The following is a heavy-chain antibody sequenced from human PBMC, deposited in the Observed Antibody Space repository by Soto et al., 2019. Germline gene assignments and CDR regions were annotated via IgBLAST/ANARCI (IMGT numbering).Heavy chain of an antibody. CDR2: ISYDGSNK. V-gene: IGHV3-30*03. J-gene: IGHJ4*02. Sequence: GGSLRLSCAASGFTFSSYGMHWVRQAPGKGLEWVAVISYDGSNKYYADSVKGRFTISRDNSKNTLYLQMNSLRAEDTAVYYCARSDSAHYYDSDGIIGYWGQGTLVTVSS. CDR1: GFTFSSYG. CDR3: ARSDSAHYYDSDGIIGY. D-gene: IGHD3-22*01.